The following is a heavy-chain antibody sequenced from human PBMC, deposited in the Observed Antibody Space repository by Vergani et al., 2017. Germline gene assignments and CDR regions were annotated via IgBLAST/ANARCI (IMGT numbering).Heavy chain of an antibody. CDR2: IYYSGST. CDR1: GFTFSSYA. CDR3: ARIKTYCGGDCYPYWYFDL. J-gene: IGHJ2*01. Sequence: VQLLESGGGLVQPGGSLRLSCAASGFTFSSYAMSWVRQAPGKGLEWIGYIYYSGSTNYNPSLKSRVTISVDTSKNQFSLKLSSVTAADTAVYYCARIKTYCGGDCYPYWYFDLWGRGTLVTVSS. D-gene: IGHD2-21*01. V-gene: IGHV4-59*01.